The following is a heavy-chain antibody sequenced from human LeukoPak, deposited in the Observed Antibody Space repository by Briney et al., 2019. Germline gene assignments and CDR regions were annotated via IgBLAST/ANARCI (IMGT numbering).Heavy chain of an antibody. D-gene: IGHD6-19*01. Sequence: ASVKVSCKXSGYTFTSYDINWVRQATGQGLEGMGWMNPNSGNTGYAQKFQGRDTMTRNTSISTAYMELSSLSSEDTAVYYCARGAGYSSGWYLKWGQGTLVTVSS. CDR3: ARGAGYSSGWYLK. CDR2: MNPNSGNT. CDR1: GYTFTSYD. V-gene: IGHV1-8*01. J-gene: IGHJ4*02.